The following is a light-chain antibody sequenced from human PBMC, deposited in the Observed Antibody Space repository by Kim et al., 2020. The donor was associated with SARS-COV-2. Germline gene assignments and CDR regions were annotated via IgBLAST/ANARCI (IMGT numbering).Light chain of an antibody. J-gene: IGKJ5*01. V-gene: IGKV3-20*01. CDR1: GSVGSIH. CDR2: GVS. CDR3: QQFGGSPPVT. Sequence: PGERVTRSGRASGSVGSIHLAWYQQKPGQAPRLLIHGVSSRATGTPDRFSGSGSGTDFTLTISRLEPEDFAVYYCQQFGGSPPVTFGQGTRLEIK.